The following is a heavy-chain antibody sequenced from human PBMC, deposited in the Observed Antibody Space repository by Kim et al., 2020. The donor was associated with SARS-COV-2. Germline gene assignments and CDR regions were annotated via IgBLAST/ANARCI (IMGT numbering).Heavy chain of an antibody. Sequence: SETLSLTCTVSGGSISSYYWSWIRQPPGKGLEWIGYIYYSGSTNYNPSLKSRVTISVDTSKNQFSLKLSSVTAADTAVYYCAGGPGTSRKYYYYGMDVWGQGTTVTVSS. CDR3: AGGPGTSRKYYYYGMDV. V-gene: IGHV4-59*01. D-gene: IGHD1-1*01. CDR1: GGSISSYY. CDR2: IYYSGST. J-gene: IGHJ6*02.